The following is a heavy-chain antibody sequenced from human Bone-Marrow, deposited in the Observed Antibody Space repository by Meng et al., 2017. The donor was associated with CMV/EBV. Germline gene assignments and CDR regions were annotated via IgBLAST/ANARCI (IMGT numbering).Heavy chain of an antibody. CDR3: TAVDGTDFYYYAMDV. CDR1: GFTFSDHY. CDR2: TRNKANSYTT. V-gene: IGHV3-72*01. J-gene: IGHJ6*02. Sequence: GESLKISCAASGFTFSDHYMDWVRQAPGKGLEWVGRTRNKANSYTTEYAASVKGRVTISRDDSKNSLYLQMNSLKTEDTAVYYCTAVDGTDFYYYAMDVWGQGTTVTVSS. D-gene: IGHD1-1*01.